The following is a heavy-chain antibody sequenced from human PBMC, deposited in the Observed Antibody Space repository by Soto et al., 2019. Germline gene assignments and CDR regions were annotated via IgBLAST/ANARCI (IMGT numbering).Heavy chain of an antibody. Sequence: VPLLESGGGLVQPGASLRLSCAASGFTFTTFDMSWARQAPGKGLEWVSVVRGRDGSTSYADSLKGRFTISKDSSKNTLYLQMNSLRAEDTALYYCAKGAWLDYWGQGTLVTVSS. CDR3: AKGAWLDY. D-gene: IGHD5-12*01. CDR1: GFTFTTFD. V-gene: IGHV3-23*01. J-gene: IGHJ4*02. CDR2: VRGRDGST.